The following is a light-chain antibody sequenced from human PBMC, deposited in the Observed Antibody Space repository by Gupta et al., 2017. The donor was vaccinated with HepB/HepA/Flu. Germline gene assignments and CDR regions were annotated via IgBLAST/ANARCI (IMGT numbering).Light chain of an antibody. CDR2: DAS. V-gene: IGKV1-33*01. J-gene: IGKJ2*01. CDR1: QDISNY. Sequence: DIQMTQSPSSLSASVGDRVTITCQASQDISNYLNWYQQKPGKAPKLLIYDASRVEAGVPSRFSGSGSGTYFIFSITSLQPEDVATYFCQQYGDLPYTFGQGTKLEIK. CDR3: QQYGDLPYT.